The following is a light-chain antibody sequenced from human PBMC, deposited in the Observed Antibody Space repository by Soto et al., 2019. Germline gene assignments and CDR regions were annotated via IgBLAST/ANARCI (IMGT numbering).Light chain of an antibody. CDR3: CSYAGSYTYV. Sequence: QSVLTQPRSVSGSPGQSVTISCTGTSSDVGNYKYVSWYQQYPGKAPKLMIYDVSKRPSGVPDRFSGSKSGNTASLTISGLQAEDEADYDCCSYAGSYTYVFGTGTKLTVL. V-gene: IGLV2-11*01. CDR1: SSDVGNYKY. CDR2: DVS. J-gene: IGLJ1*01.